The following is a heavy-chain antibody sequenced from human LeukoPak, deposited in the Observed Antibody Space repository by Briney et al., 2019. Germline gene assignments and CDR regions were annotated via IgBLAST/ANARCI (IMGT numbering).Heavy chain of an antibody. V-gene: IGHV7-4-1*02. CDR1: GYTFTNYA. CDR2: MNTNTGNP. D-gene: IGHD3-22*01. Sequence: ASVKVSCKASGYTFTNYAMNWVRQAPGQGLEWMGWMNTNTGNPTYAQGFTGRFVFSLDTSVSTAYLQISSLKAEDTAVYYCARGLQYYDSSGYYEEFYYYMDVWGKGTTVTVSS. J-gene: IGHJ6*03. CDR3: ARGLQYYDSSGYYEEFYYYMDV.